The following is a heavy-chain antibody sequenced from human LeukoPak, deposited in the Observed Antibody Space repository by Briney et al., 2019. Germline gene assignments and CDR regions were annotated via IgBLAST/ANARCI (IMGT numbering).Heavy chain of an antibody. CDR2: INSDGSST. Sequence: GGSLRLSCAAPGFTFSSYWMHWVRQAPGKGLVWVSRINSDGSSTSYADSVKGRFTISRDNAKNTLYLQMNSLRAEDTAVYYSARDRDSSGWYAYFDYWGQGTLVTVSS. CDR3: ARDRDSSGWYAYFDY. CDR1: GFTFSSYW. J-gene: IGHJ4*02. D-gene: IGHD6-19*01. V-gene: IGHV3-74*01.